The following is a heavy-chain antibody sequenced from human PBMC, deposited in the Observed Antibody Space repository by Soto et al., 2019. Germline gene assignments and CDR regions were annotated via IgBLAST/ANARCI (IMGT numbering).Heavy chain of an antibody. D-gene: IGHD3-10*01. CDR3: ARDNPPYLGSGGAYGVDV. J-gene: IGHJ6*02. CDR2: IYHSGST. Sequence: QVQLQESGPGLVKPSQTLSLTCTVSGGSISSGSYWSWIRQHPGKGLEWIGYIYHSGSTFYNPSLKSRVAISVDTSKNQFSLKLSSVTAADTAVYYCARDNPPYLGSGGAYGVDVWGQGTTVTVS. V-gene: IGHV4-31*03. CDR1: GGSISSGSY.